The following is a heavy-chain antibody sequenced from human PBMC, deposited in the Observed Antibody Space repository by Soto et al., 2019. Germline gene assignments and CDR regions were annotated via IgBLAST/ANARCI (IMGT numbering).Heavy chain of an antibody. D-gene: IGHD3-22*01. CDR1: GGTFSSYT. CDR3: ARQSSSGYYFDY. V-gene: IGHV1-69*02. J-gene: IGHJ4*02. Sequence: QVQLVQSGAEVKKPGSSVKVSCKASGGTFSSYTISWVRQAPGQGLEWMGRIIPILGIANYAQKFQGRVTITADKSTNTAYMELSSLSSEDTAVYYCARQSSSGYYFDYWGQGTLVTVSS. CDR2: IIPILGIA.